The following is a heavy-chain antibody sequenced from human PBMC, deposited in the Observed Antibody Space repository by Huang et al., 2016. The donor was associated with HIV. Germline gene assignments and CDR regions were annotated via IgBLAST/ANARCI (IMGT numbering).Heavy chain of an antibody. J-gene: IGHJ5*01. V-gene: IGHV3-23*01. D-gene: IGHD6-6*01. Sequence: EVHLLELGGGSVQPGGSLRLSCAASGFTFDNFAMNWVRQAPGKGPGWGSGIGGSGVSTHYADSVKGRFTISRDTSKNTVFLQMNSLRAEDTAVYYCAKEARAITSALNWFDSWGPGILVTVSS. CDR3: AKEARAITSALNWFDS. CDR1: GFTFDNFA. CDR2: IGGSGVST.